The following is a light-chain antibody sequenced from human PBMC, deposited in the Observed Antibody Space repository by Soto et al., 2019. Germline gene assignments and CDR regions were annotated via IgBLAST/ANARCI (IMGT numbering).Light chain of an antibody. CDR2: GAS. CDR3: QQYGSAPRT. J-gene: IGKJ1*01. V-gene: IGKV3-15*01. CDR1: QSVSSN. Sequence: EIVMAQSPATLSVSPGERATRSCRASQSVSSNLAWYQQKPGQAPRLLSYGASTRATGIPARFSGSGSGTEFTLTISSLEPEDSAVYYCQQYGSAPRTFGQGTKVDIK.